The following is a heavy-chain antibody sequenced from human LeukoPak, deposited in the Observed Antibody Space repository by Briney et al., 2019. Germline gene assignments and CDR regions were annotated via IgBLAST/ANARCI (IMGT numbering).Heavy chain of an antibody. CDR3: AARGGRYCSSTSCPLDY. CDR1: GFTFSSYS. CDR2: ISSSSSYI. J-gene: IGHJ4*02. V-gene: IGHV3-21*04. D-gene: IGHD2-2*01. Sequence: GGSLRLSCAASGFTFSSYSMNWVRQAPGKGLEWVSSISSSSSYIYYADSVKGRFTISRDNAKNSLYLQMNSLRAEDTAVYYCAARGGRYCSSTSCPLDYWGQGTLVTVSS.